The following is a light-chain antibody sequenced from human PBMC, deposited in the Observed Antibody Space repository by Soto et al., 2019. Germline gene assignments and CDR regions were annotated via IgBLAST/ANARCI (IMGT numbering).Light chain of an antibody. CDR2: GAS. Sequence: EIVLTQSPGTLSLSPGDRAALSCRASQAITRSSLAWDQQNPCQGPRLLIFGASIRATGVPDRFSASGSGTDFTLTISSLEPEDFAVYYCQQYVNSPITFGPGTRLEIK. V-gene: IGKV3-20*01. J-gene: IGKJ5*01. CDR1: QAITRSS. CDR3: QQYVNSPIT.